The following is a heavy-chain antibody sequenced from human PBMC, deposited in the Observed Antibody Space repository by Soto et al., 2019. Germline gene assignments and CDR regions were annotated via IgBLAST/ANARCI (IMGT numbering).Heavy chain of an antibody. Sequence: SETLSLTCTVSGGSISSYYWSWIRQPPGKGLEWIGYIYYSGSTNYNPSLKSRVTISVDTSKNQFSLKLSSVTAADTAVYYCAASGYDFWSGHNWFDPWGQGTLVTVSS. J-gene: IGHJ5*02. V-gene: IGHV4-59*08. CDR2: IYYSGST. D-gene: IGHD3-3*01. CDR3: AASGYDFWSGHNWFDP. CDR1: GGSISSYY.